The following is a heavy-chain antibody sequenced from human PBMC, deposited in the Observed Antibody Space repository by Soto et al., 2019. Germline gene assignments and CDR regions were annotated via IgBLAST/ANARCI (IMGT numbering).Heavy chain of an antibody. CDR1: GFTFSSYG. Sequence: GGSVRLSCAASGFTFSSYGMHWVRQAPGKGLEWVAVISYDGSNKYYADSVKGRFTISRDNSKNTLYLQMNSLRAEDTAVYYCAKGPKWELWPLIDYWGQGTLVTVSS. J-gene: IGHJ4*02. D-gene: IGHD1-26*01. CDR3: AKGPKWELWPLIDY. V-gene: IGHV3-30*18. CDR2: ISYDGSNK.